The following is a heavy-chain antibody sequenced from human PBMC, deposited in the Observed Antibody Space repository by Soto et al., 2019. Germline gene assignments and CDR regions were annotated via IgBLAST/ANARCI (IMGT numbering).Heavy chain of an antibody. CDR2: IYPGDSDT. Sequence: GGSLQISCKGSGYSFTSYWIGWVRQMPGKGLEWIGIIYPGDSDTRYSPSFQGQVTISADKSISTAYLQWSRLKASDTAMYYCARHATVTTSSLGYYYGMDVWGQGTKVTVSS. J-gene: IGHJ6*02. D-gene: IGHD4-17*01. CDR1: GYSFTSYW. V-gene: IGHV5-51*01. CDR3: ARHATVTTSSLGYYYGMDV.